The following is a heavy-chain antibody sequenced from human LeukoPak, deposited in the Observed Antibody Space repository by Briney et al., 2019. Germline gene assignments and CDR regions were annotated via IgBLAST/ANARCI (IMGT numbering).Heavy chain of an antibody. Sequence: GGTLRLSCAASGFTFSSYGMSWVRQAPGKGLEWVSAISGSGGSTYYADSVKGRFTISRDNSKNTLYLQMNSLRAEDTAVYYCAKDYSSGYYYFDYWGQGTLVTVSS. CDR1: GFTFSSYG. D-gene: IGHD3-22*01. CDR3: AKDYSSGYYYFDY. V-gene: IGHV3-23*01. J-gene: IGHJ4*02. CDR2: ISGSGGST.